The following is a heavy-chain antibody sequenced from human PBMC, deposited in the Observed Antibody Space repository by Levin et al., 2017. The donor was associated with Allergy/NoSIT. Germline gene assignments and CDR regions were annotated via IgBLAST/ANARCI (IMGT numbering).Heavy chain of an antibody. CDR3: ARARTTMVRGVIHYYYYMDV. J-gene: IGHJ6*03. V-gene: IGHV4-34*01. CDR1: GGSFSGYY. Sequence: PSETLSLTCAVYGGSFSGYYWSWIRQPPGKGLEWIGEINHSGSTNYNPSLKSRVTISVDTSKNQFSLKLSSVTAADTAVYYCARARTTMVRGVIHYYYYMDVWGKGTTVTVSS. CDR2: INHSGST. D-gene: IGHD3-10*01.